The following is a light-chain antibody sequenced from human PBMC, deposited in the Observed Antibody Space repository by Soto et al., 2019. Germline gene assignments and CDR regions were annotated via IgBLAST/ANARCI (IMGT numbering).Light chain of an antibody. CDR2: DTT. CDR1: TVAVTNGHY. CDR3: LLSYNGPYV. Sequence: AVVTQEPSLTVSPGGTVTLTCGSSTVAVTNGHYPYWFQQKPGQAPRTLIYDTTNRHSWTPARFSGSLLGGKAALTLSGAQPEDEAEYYCLLSYNGPYVFGTGTKVTVL. J-gene: IGLJ1*01. V-gene: IGLV7-46*01.